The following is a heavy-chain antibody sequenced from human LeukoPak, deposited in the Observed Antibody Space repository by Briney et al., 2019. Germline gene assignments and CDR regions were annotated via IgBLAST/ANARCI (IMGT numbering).Heavy chain of an antibody. CDR1: GYTFTSYY. CDR2: INPSGGST. D-gene: IGHD3-16*02. Sequence: GASVKVSCKASGYTFTSYYMHWVRQAPGQGLEWMGIINPSGGSTSYAQKFQGRVTITRNTSISTAYMELSSLRSEDTAVYYCARSGLGELSLDYWGQGTLVTVSS. V-gene: IGHV1-46*01. CDR3: ARSGLGELSLDY. J-gene: IGHJ4*02.